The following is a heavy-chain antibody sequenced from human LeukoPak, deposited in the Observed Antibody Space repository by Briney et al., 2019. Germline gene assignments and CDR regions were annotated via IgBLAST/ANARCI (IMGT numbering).Heavy chain of an antibody. CDR3: ASNLMGGSPGD. CDR1: GYTFTSYG. Sequence: VASVKVSCKASGYTFTSYGISWVRQAPGQGLEWMGWISAYNGNTNYAQKLQGRVTMTTDTSTSTAYMELRSLRSDDTAVYYCASNLMGGSPGDWSQGTLVTVSS. J-gene: IGHJ4*02. CDR2: ISAYNGNT. V-gene: IGHV1-18*01. D-gene: IGHD2-15*01.